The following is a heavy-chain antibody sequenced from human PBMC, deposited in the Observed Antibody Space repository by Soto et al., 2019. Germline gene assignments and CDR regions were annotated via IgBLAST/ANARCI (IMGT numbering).Heavy chain of an antibody. CDR1: GFTVNSNY. Sequence: EVQVLATGGGLIQPGGSLRLSCAASGFTVNSNYMSWVRQAPGEGLQWVSITNTGGTTYYADSVKGRFTVSRDNSKNTLYLQMNSLRAEDTAVYYCAKGDCFILAVWGQGTTVSVSS. D-gene: IGHD2-21*02. CDR2: TNTGGTT. V-gene: IGHV3-53*02. CDR3: AKGDCFILAV. J-gene: IGHJ6*02.